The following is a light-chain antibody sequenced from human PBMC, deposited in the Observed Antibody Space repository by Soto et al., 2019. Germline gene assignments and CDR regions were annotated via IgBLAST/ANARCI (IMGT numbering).Light chain of an antibody. CDR3: QQNFSPFVS. V-gene: IGKV1-39*01. CDR2: AAS. J-gene: IGKJ4*01. CDR1: QTIYTY. Sequence: DIQMTQSPSSLSASVGDTVTITCRASQTIYTYLNWFHQKPGKAPKLLIQAASTLQSGVPSRFSGSGSGTEFTLTIASLQPEDYGTYYCQQNFSPFVSFGGGTKVDIK.